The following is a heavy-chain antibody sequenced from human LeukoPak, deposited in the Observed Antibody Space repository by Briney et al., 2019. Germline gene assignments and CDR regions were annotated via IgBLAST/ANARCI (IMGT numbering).Heavy chain of an antibody. CDR2: INHSGST. Sequence: SETLSLTCAVYGGSFSGYYWSWIRQPPGKGLEWIGEINHSGSTNYNPSLKSRVTISVDTSKNQFSLKLSSVTAEDTAVYYCARDLRHYTDEDAFDIWGQGTMVTVSS. V-gene: IGHV4-34*01. J-gene: IGHJ3*02. CDR3: ARDLRHYTDEDAFDI. CDR1: GGSFSGYY. D-gene: IGHD3-3*01.